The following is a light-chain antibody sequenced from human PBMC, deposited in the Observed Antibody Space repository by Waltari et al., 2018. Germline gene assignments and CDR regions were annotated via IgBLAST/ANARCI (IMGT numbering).Light chain of an antibody. CDR2: DVT. CDR3: CSYAGNPYV. J-gene: IGLJ1*01. V-gene: IGLV2-11*01. Sequence: QSALTQPRSVSGSPGQSVAISCIGTSNAVGRSDHVPWYQHHPAKPPNLLIYDVTKRPSGVPDRFSGSKSANTASLTISGLQAEDEADYYCCSYAGNPYVFGTGTKVTVL. CDR1: SNAVGRSDH.